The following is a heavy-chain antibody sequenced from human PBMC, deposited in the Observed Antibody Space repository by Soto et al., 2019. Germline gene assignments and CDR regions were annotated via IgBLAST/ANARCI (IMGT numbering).Heavy chain of an antibody. D-gene: IGHD3-22*01. CDR1: GFTFSNAW. J-gene: IGHJ6*02. CDR2: IKSKTDGGTT. V-gene: IGHV3-15*07. Sequence: GGSLRLSCAASGFTFSNAWMNWVRQAPGKGLEWVGRIKSKTDGGTTDYAAPVKGRFTISRDDSKNTLYLQMNSLKTEDTAVYYCTTIKIYYDSSGYYYDYYYGMDVWGQGTTVTVSS. CDR3: TTIKIYYDSSGYYYDYYYGMDV.